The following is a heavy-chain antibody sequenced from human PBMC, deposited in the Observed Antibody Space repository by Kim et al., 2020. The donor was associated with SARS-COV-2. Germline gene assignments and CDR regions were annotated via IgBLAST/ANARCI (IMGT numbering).Heavy chain of an antibody. Sequence: SETLSLTCAVSGDSASGKNWWSWVRQTPGKGLEWIDEVHDGGTVHYYPSLMSRVAISRNKSTRQFSLRLTSVTAADTGVYYCAKNVGIGFGMDVWGRGTTGTVS. D-gene: IGHD1-26*01. CDR2: VHDGGTV. CDR1: GDSASGKNW. V-gene: IGHV4-4*02. J-gene: IGHJ6*02. CDR3: AKNVGIGFGMDV.